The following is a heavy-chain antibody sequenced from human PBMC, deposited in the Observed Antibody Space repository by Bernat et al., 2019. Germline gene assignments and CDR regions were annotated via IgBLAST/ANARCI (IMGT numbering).Heavy chain of an antibody. CDR1: GFTFSSYG. CDR3: ATYGDLHDAFDI. Sequence: QVQLVESGGGVVQPGRSLRLFCAASGFTFSSYGMHWVRQAPGKGLEWVAVIWYDGSNKYYADSVKGQFTISRDNSKNTLYLQMNSLRAEDTAVYYCATYGDLHDAFDIWGQGTMVTVSS. V-gene: IGHV3-33*01. J-gene: IGHJ3*02. D-gene: IGHD4-17*01. CDR2: IWYDGSNK.